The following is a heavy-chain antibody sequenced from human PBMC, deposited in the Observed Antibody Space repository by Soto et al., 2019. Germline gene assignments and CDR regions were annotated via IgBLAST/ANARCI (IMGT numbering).Heavy chain of an antibody. CDR1: GFAFSNFG. CDR2: ISYDGNIK. J-gene: IGHJ4*02. D-gene: IGHD3-16*01. CDR3: ARFWGPVTSAVDDY. V-gene: IGHV3-30*03. Sequence: QVQLVESGGGVVQPGRSLRLSCAASGFAFSNFGIQWGRQAPGKGLEWVASISYDGNIKKFADSVKGRFTISRDISSNTLYLQMSSLRSEDTAVYYCARFWGPVTSAVDDYWGQGTLVTVSS.